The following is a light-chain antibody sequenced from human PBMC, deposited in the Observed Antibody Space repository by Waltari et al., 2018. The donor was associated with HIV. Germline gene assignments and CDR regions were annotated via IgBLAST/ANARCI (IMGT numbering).Light chain of an antibody. Sequence: HSALTQPASVSGSPGQSITISCTGPTSDFDPFDFFSWYQQSPCRAPKLIIFEVYFRPSGVSQRFSGSKSGDTASLTISALRAEDEADYFCSSYSARGFVAFGGGTKVTVL. CDR1: TSDFDPFDF. CDR3: SSYSARGFVA. CDR2: EVY. J-gene: IGLJ3*02. V-gene: IGLV2-14*01.